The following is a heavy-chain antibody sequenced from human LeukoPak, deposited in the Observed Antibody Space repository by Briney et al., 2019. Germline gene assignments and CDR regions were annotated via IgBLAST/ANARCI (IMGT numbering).Heavy chain of an antibody. Sequence: SETLSLTCTVSGGSISSYYWSCIRQPPGEGLEWSGYIYYSGSTNYNTSLKSRVTISVDTSKNQFSLKLSSVTAADTAVYYCARHHRAGSFDPWGQGTLVTVSS. J-gene: IGHJ5*02. CDR2: IYYSGST. CDR3: ARHHRAGSFDP. D-gene: IGHD6-19*01. CDR1: GGSISSYY. V-gene: IGHV4-59*08.